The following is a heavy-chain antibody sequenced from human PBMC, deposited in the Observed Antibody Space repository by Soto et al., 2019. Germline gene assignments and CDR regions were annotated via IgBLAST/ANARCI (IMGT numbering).Heavy chain of an antibody. J-gene: IGHJ4*02. CDR2: ISAYNDKT. V-gene: IGHV1-18*01. CDR3: ARFTGISKWTFDS. CDR1: GYNFTSYG. D-gene: IGHD1-26*01. Sequence: QVQLVQSGAEVKKPGASVKVSCRASGYNFTSYGISWVRQAPGQGLEWMGWISAYNDKTTYAQKFQGRLTMTTDTSSSTAYMELRRLRYDDTAVYYCARFTGISKWTFDSWGQGTLVTVSS.